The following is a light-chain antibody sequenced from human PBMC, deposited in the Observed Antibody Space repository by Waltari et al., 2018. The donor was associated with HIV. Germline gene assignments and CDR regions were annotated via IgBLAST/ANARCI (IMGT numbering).Light chain of an antibody. CDR2: DNP. V-gene: IGLV1-51*01. J-gene: IGLJ3*02. CDR1: GSTLPNNY. Sequence: QSMLTQPPSVPAAPGQKVTISYSGTGSTLPNNYKSRYQHLPGAAPKLVIYDNPNRPSGIPARFSGSKSGASATLVITGLQTGDEGDYYCGTWDSSLNAGVFGGGTKLTVL. CDR3: GTWDSSLNAGV.